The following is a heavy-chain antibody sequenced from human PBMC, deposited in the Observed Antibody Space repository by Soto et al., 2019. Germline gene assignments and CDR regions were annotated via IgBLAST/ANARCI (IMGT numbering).Heavy chain of an antibody. CDR1: GGTFSSYA. CDR2: IIPIFGTA. CDR3: ASSKDCSSTSCYEPLDYYYYGMDV. Sequence: GASVKVSGKASGGTFSSYAISWVRQAPGQGLEWMGGIIPIFGTANYAQKFQGRVTITADKSTSTAYMELSSLRSEDTAVYYCASSKDCSSTSCYEPLDYYYYGMDVWGQGTTVTAP. D-gene: IGHD2-2*01. V-gene: IGHV1-69*06. J-gene: IGHJ6*02.